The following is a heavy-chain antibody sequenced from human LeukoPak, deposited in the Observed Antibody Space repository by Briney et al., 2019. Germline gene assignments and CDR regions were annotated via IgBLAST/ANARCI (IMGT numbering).Heavy chain of an antibody. CDR2: VYPRDSDV. D-gene: IGHD1-14*01. CDR3: ATAYNSDY. J-gene: IGHJ4*02. CDR1: GYSFSNHW. Sequence: GESLKISCKGSGYSFSNHWIGWVRQLPGRGLDWMGIVYPRDSDVRYNPSFQGQVTISADQSLSTAFLQWSSLKASDTAIYYCATAYNSDYWGQGTQVTVSS. V-gene: IGHV5-51*01.